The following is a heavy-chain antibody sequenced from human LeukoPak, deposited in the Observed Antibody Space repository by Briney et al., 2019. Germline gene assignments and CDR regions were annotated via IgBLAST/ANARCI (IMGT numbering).Heavy chain of an antibody. D-gene: IGHD4-17*01. V-gene: IGHV3-23*01. Sequence: PGGSLRLSCAASGFTFSNYAMSWVRQAPGKGLEWVSSVTASGGGSYYAGSVKGRFTISRDNSRNTLYLQMNSLGVGDTAVYSCAKDQYYGDRAVTHFDYWGQGALVTVSS. CDR2: VTASGGGS. J-gene: IGHJ4*02. CDR1: GFTFSNYA. CDR3: AKDQYYGDRAVTHFDY.